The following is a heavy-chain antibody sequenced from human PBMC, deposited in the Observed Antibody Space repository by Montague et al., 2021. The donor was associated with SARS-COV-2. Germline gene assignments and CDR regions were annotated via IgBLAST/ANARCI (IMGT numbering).Heavy chain of an antibody. Sequence: PALVKPTQTLTLTCTFSGFSLSTSGVGVGWIRQLPGKALEWLALIYWDDDKRYSPSLTRRLTITKDTSKNQVFLTMTNMDPVDTATYYCARRNLSFSGPCFDSWGQGTLVTVSS. J-gene: IGHJ4*02. CDR1: GFSLSTSGVG. D-gene: IGHD3-16*02. CDR2: IYWDDDK. CDR3: ARRNLSFSGPCFDS. V-gene: IGHV2-5*02.